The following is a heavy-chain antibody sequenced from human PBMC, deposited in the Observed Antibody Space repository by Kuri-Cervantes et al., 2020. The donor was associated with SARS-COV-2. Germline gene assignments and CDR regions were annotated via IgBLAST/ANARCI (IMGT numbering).Heavy chain of an antibody. D-gene: IGHD3-16*01. V-gene: IGHV4-31*03. J-gene: IGHJ6*02. CDR1: GGSISRGGYY. CDR2: IYYSGST. Sequence: SETLSLTCTVSGGSISRGGYYWSWLRQHPGKGLEWLGYIYYSGSTYYNPSIKSRVTISVDTSKNQFSLKLSTVTAADTAVYDSATPHGGHKGARGVDVWGQGTTVTVSS. CDR3: ATPHGGHKGARGVDV.